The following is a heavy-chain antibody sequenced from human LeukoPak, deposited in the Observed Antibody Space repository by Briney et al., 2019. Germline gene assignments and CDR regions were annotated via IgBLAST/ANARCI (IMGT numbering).Heavy chain of an antibody. V-gene: IGHV3-33*01. J-gene: IGHJ4*02. CDR1: GFTFSTYG. CDR2: IWYDGGNK. CDR3: AREWSSSWYRGSPYFDY. D-gene: IGHD6-13*01. Sequence: GGSLRLSCAASGFTFSTYGMHWVRQAPGKGLEWMSVIWYDGGNKYYADSVKGRFTISRDNSKNTLYLRMNSLRVEDTAVYYCAREWSSSWYRGSPYFDYWGQGTLVTVSS.